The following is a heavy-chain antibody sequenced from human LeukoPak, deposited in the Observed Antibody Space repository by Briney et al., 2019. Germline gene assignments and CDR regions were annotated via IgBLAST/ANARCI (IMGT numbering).Heavy chain of an antibody. CDR2: ISSSGSTI. V-gene: IGHV3-48*03. J-gene: IGHJ4*02. CDR3: ARVASSSSWSYYFDY. CDR1: GFTFSSYE. D-gene: IGHD6-13*01. Sequence: PGGSLRLSCAASGFTFSSYEMNWVRQAPGKGLEWVSYISSSGSTIYYADSVKGRFTISRDSAKNSLYLQMDSLRAEDTAVYYCARVASSSSWSYYFDYWGQGTLVTVSS.